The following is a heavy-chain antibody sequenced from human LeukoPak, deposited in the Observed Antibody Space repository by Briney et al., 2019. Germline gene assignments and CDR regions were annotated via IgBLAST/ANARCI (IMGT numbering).Heavy chain of an antibody. D-gene: IGHD3-22*01. J-gene: IGHJ3*02. V-gene: IGHV1-2*04. CDR1: GYTFTGYY. CDR3: ARTMFGSSGYYYCDAFDI. CDR2: INPNSGGT. Sequence: ASVKVSCKASGYTFTGYYMHWVRQAPGQGLEWMGWINPNSGGTNYAQKFQGWVTMTRDTSISTAYMELSRLRSDDTAVYYCARTMFGSSGYYYCDAFDIWGQGTMVTVSS.